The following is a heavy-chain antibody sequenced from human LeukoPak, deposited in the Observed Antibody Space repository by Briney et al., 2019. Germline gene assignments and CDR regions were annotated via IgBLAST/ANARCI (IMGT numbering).Heavy chain of an antibody. D-gene: IGHD6-19*01. Sequence: ASVKVSCKASGGTFSSYAISWVRQAPGQGLEWMGRIIPILGIANYAQKFQGRVTITADKSASTAYMELSSLRSEDTAVYYCASGVVAGSNWFDTWGQGTLVTVSS. CDR3: ASGVVAGSNWFDT. J-gene: IGHJ5*02. CDR1: GGTFSSYA. CDR2: IIPILGIA. V-gene: IGHV1-69*04.